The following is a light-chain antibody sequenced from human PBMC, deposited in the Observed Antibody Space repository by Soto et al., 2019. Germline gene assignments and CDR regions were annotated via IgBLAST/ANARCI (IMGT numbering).Light chain of an antibody. CDR1: QTISSNY. Sequence: EIVMTQSRGTLSLSPGERATLSCRASQTISSNYLAWYQQKPGQAPRLLIYGASGRATGIPDRFSGSGSGTDFTLTISRLEPEDFAVYYCQQYTSSLITFGQGTRLEIK. CDR2: GAS. CDR3: QQYTSSLIT. J-gene: IGKJ5*01. V-gene: IGKV3-20*01.